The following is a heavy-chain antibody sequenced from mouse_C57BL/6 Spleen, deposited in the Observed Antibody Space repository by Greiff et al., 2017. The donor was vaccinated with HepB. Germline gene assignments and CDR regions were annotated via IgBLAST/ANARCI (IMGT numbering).Heavy chain of an antibody. CDR1: GYTFTDYY. D-gene: IGHD3-2*02. J-gene: IGHJ2*01. CDR2: IGPGSGST. CDR3: AKGRTAQATNYFDY. Sequence: VQLQQSGAELVKPGASVKISCKASGYTFTDYYINWVKQRPGQGLEWIGKIGPGSGSTYYNEKFKCKATLTADKSSSTAYMQRSSLTSADAAVYVCAKGRTAQATNYFDYWGQGTTLTVSS. V-gene: IGHV1-77*01.